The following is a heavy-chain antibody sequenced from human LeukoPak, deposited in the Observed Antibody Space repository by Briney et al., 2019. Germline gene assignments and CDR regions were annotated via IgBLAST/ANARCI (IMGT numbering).Heavy chain of an antibody. CDR2: IIPIFGTA. D-gene: IGHD3-22*01. CDR1: GGTFSSYA. J-gene: IGHJ4*02. V-gene: IGHV1-69*13. Sequence: SVKVSCKASGGTFSSYAISWVRQAPGQELEWMGGIIPIFGTANYAQKFQGRVTITADESTSTAYMELSSLRSEDTAVYYCARSSRYYDSSGLQAYYFNYWGQGTLVTVSS. CDR3: ARSSRYYDSSGLQAYYFNY.